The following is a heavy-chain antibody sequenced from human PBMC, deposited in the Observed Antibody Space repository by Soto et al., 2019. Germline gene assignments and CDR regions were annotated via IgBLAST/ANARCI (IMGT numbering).Heavy chain of an antibody. D-gene: IGHD2-2*01. Sequence: GGSLRLSCTASGFTFGDYAMSWFRQAPGKGLEWVGFIRSKAYGGTTEYAASVKGRFTISRDDSKSIAYLQMNSPKTEDTAVYYCTRVTIVVVPAAGFYPWGQGTLVTAPQ. V-gene: IGHV3-49*03. CDR2: IRSKAYGGTT. CDR1: GFTFGDYA. J-gene: IGHJ5*02. CDR3: TRVTIVVVPAAGFYP.